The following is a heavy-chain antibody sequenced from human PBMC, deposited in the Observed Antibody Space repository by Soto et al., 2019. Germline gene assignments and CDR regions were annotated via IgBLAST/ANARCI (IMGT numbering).Heavy chain of an antibody. CDR1: FTSSTYP. J-gene: IGHJ6*02. Sequence: FTSSTYPMHWLRHGPGNGLALVAVIWYDGSNKYYADSVKGRFTISRDNSKNTLYLQMNSLRADDTAVYYCAIGSGANSWFGELASYHYGMDVWGQGTTVTVSS. CDR3: AIGSGANSWFGELASYHYGMDV. V-gene: IGHV3-33*01. D-gene: IGHD3-10*01. CDR2: IWYDGSNK.